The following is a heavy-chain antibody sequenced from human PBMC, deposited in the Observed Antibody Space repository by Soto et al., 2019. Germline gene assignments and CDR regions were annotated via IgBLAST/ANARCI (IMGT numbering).Heavy chain of an antibody. CDR2: ISYNSRNA. J-gene: IGHJ4*02. V-gene: IGHV3-48*01. D-gene: IGHD5-18*01. Sequence: PGGSLRLSCAASGFTFNRCGMNWVRQAPGKGPEWISYISYNSRNAYYTDSVNGRFTISRDNARNSLYLQMNSLRVEDTAVYYCARDTRDTAYLCSDFDYWGQGAPVTVSS. CDR1: GFTFNRCG. CDR3: ARDTRDTAYLCSDFDY.